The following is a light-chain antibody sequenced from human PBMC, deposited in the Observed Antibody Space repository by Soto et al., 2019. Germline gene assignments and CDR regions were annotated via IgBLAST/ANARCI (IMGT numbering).Light chain of an antibody. CDR3: QQYYSYPWT. V-gene: IGKV1-8*01. J-gene: IGKJ1*01. CDR1: QGISSD. CDR2: AAS. Sequence: AIRMTQSPSSFSASTGDRVTITCRASQGISSDLARYQQKPGKAPKLLIYAASTLQSGVPSRVSGSGCGTDFNLTISWLQAEDFATYSCQQYYSYPWTFGQGTKVEIK.